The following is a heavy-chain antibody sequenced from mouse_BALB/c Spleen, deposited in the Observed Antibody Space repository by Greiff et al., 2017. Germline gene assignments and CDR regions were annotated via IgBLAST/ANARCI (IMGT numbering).Heavy chain of an antibody. CDR2: IWAGGST. CDR1: GFSLTSYG. J-gene: IGHJ4*01. Sequence: LVAPSQSLSITCTVSGFSLTSYGVHWVRQPPGKGLEWLGVIWAGGSTNYNSALMSRLSISKDNSKSQVFLKMNSLQTDDTAMYYCARDRGYGYDAMDYWGQGTSVTVSS. V-gene: IGHV2-9*02. D-gene: IGHD1-2*01. CDR3: ARDRGYGYDAMDY.